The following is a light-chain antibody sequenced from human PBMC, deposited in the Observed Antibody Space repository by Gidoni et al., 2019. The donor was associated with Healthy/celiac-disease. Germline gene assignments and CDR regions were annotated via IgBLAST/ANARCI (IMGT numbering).Light chain of an antibody. V-gene: IGKV3-20*01. CDR1: QSVSSSY. CDR3: QQYGSSFT. CDR2: GAS. Sequence: EIVLTRSPGTLSLSPGERATLSCRASQSVSSSYLAWYQQKPGQAPRLLIYGASSRATGIPDRFSGSGSGTDFTLTISRLEPEDFAVYYCQQYGSSFTFGPGTKVEIK. J-gene: IGKJ3*01.